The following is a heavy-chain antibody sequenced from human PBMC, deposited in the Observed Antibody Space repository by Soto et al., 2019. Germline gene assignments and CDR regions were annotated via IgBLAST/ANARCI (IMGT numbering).Heavy chain of an antibody. CDR1: GLPFSSTD. CDR2: IDGSGGTT. V-gene: IGHV3-23*01. CDR3: AKNSGWFNT. Sequence: GGTLRLSGAASGLPFSSTDMTWVRQAPGKGLEWVSTIDGSGGTTYYADSVKGRFTISRDNSINTVFLQMNSLRADDTALYFCAKNSGWFNTWGQGALVTVSS. J-gene: IGHJ5*02. D-gene: IGHD3-10*01.